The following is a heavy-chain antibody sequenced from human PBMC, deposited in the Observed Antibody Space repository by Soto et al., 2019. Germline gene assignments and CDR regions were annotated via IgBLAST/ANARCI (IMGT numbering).Heavy chain of an antibody. V-gene: IGHV1-8*01. J-gene: IGHJ4*02. CDR2: MNPNSGNT. Sequence: ASVKVSCKASGYTFTSYDINWVRQATGQGLEWMGWMNPNSGNTGYAQKFQGRVTMTRNTSISTAYMELSSLRSEDTAVYYCARGAESITIFGVVMGGGFDYWGQGTLVTVSS. D-gene: IGHD3-3*01. CDR1: GYTFTSYD. CDR3: ARGAESITIFGVVMGGGFDY.